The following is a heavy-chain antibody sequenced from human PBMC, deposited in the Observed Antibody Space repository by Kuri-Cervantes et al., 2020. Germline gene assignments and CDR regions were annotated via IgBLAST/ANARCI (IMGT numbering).Heavy chain of an antibody. J-gene: IGHJ4*02. CDR2: INHSGST. CDR1: GGSFSGYY. CDR3: ARDLFRNFPAAGVSGY. D-gene: IGHD6-13*01. Sequence: ESLKISCAVYGGSFSGYYWSWIRQPPGKGLEWIGEINHSGSTNYNPSLKSRVTISVDTSKNQFSLKLSSVTAADTAVYYCARDLFRNFPAAGVSGYWGQGTLVTVSS. V-gene: IGHV4-34*01.